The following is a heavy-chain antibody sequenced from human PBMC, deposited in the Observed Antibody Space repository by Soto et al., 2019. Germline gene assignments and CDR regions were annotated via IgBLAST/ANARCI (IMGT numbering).Heavy chain of an antibody. J-gene: IGHJ4*02. CDR3: ATEPPSSRTMVRFDY. CDR2: FDPEDGET. D-gene: IGHD3-10*01. Sequence: GASVKVSCKVSGYTLTELSMHWVRQAPGKGLEWMGGFDPEDGETIYAQKFQGRVTMTEDTSTDTAYMELSSLRSEDTAVCYCATEPPSSRTMVRFDYWGQGTLVTVSS. CDR1: GYTLTELS. V-gene: IGHV1-24*01.